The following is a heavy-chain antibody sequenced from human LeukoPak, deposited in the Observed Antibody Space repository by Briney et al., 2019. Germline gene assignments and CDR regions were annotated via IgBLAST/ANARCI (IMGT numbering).Heavy chain of an antibody. CDR1: GYTFTGYY. CDR2: LNPNSGGT. J-gene: IGHJ6*02. D-gene: IGHD6-6*01. CDR3: ARLKQLVYYYYGMDV. Sequence: ASVKVSCKASGYTFTGYYMHWVRQAPGQGLEWMGRLNPNSGGTNYAQKFQGRVTMTRNTSISTAYMELSSLRSEDTAVYYCARLKQLVYYYYGMDVWGQGTTVTVSS. V-gene: IGHV1-2*06.